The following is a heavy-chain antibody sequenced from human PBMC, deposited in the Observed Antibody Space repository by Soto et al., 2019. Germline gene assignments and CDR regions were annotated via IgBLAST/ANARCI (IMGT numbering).Heavy chain of an antibody. CDR1: GGTFSTYT. V-gene: IGHV1-69*08. Sequence: QVQLVQSGAEVKKPGSSVKVSCKASGGTFSTYTINWVRQSPGQGLEWMGRIIPLLDVTNNAQRFQGRVTITADKATSTVYMELTSLTSQDTAVYYCARDSGTVGDDVAWGQGTRVTVSS. CDR3: ARDSGTVGDDVA. D-gene: IGHD3-10*01. J-gene: IGHJ5*02. CDR2: IIPLLDVT.